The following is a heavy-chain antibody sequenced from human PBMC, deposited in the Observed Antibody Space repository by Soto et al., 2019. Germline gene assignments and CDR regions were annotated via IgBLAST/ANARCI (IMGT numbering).Heavy chain of an antibody. Sequence: ASVKVSCKVSGYTLTELSMHWVRQAPGKGLEWMGGFDPEDGETIYAQKFQGRVTMTEDTSTDTAYMELSSLRSEDTAVYYCATYTITFGGVIVISHYYGMDVWGQGTTVTVYS. J-gene: IGHJ6*02. CDR2: FDPEDGET. D-gene: IGHD3-16*02. CDR1: GYTLTELS. CDR3: ATYTITFGGVIVISHYYGMDV. V-gene: IGHV1-24*01.